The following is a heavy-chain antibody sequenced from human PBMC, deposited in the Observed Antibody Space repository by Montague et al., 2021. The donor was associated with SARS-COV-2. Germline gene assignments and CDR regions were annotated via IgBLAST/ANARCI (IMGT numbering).Heavy chain of an antibody. D-gene: IGHD4-17*01. CDR2: LAYSGTT. CDR1: GVSVLSRTSH. J-gene: IGHJ4*02. Sequence: SETLSLTCTVSGVSVLSRTSHWRWIGLPPRKCLVWLVFLAYSGTTFYNPSLKSRISMSVDTPKSQFSLNLTSVTAADTAVYYCARHYGSSLDSWGQGILVAVSS. CDR3: ARHYGSSLDS. V-gene: IGHV4-39*01.